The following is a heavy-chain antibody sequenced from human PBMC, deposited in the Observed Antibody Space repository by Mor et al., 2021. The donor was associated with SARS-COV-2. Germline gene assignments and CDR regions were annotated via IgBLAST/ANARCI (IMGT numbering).Heavy chain of an antibody. J-gene: IGHJ6*02. CDR2: IYSGGST. CDR1: Y. Sequence: YMSWVRQAPGKGLEWVSSIYSGGSTYYEDSVKGRFTISRDNSKNTLYLQMNSLRADDTAVYYCARGFCSSTSCYWEYGMDVWG. V-gene: IGHV3-53*01. CDR3: ARGFCSSTSCYWEYGMDV. D-gene: IGHD2-2*01.